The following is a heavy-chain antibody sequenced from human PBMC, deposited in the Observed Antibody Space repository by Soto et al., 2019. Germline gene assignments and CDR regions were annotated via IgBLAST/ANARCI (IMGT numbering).Heavy chain of an antibody. Sequence: PSETLSLTCAVYGGSFSGYYWSWIRQPPGKGLEWIGEINHSGSTNYNPSLKSRVTISVDTSKNQFSLKLSSVTAADTAVYYCARDIAARPGRYWGQGTLVTVSS. V-gene: IGHV4-34*01. CDR3: ARDIAARPGRY. CDR2: INHSGST. D-gene: IGHD6-6*01. CDR1: GGSFSGYY. J-gene: IGHJ4*02.